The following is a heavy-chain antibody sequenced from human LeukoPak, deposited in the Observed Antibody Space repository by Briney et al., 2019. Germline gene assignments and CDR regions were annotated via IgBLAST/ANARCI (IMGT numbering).Heavy chain of an antibody. Sequence: PSETLSLTCTVSGGSISSSNYYWGWIRQPPGKALEWLGTIYYSGTTYYNPSLESRVTISEDTSKNQFSLTLRSVTAADTAVYYCARQISDYYYYYMDVWGKGTTVTVSS. CDR1: GGSISSSNYY. D-gene: IGHD3-10*01. CDR3: ARQISDYYYYYMDV. V-gene: IGHV4-39*01. J-gene: IGHJ6*03. CDR2: IYYSGTT.